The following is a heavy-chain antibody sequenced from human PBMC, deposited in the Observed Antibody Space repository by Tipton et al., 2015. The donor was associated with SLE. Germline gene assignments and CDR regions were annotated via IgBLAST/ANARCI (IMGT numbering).Heavy chain of an antibody. CDR1: GFTFSSYA. J-gene: IGHJ4*02. V-gene: IGHV3-30-3*01. Sequence: SLRLSCAASGFTFSSYAMHWVRQAPGKGLEWVAVISYDGSNKYYADSVKGRFTISRDNSKNTLYLQMNSLRAEDTAVYYCARSGYSSGYGYWGQGTLVTVSS. CDR2: ISYDGSNK. CDR3: ARSGYSSGYGY. D-gene: IGHD6-19*01.